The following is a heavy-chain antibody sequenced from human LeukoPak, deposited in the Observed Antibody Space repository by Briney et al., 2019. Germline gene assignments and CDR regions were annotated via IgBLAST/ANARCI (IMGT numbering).Heavy chain of an antibody. CDR2: ISYDGSNK. CDR3: AKDRSVVVAATPDY. CDR1: GFTFSSYS. J-gene: IGHJ4*02. V-gene: IGHV3-30*18. D-gene: IGHD2-15*01. Sequence: GGSLRLSCAASGFTFSSYSMNWVRQAPGKGLEWVAVISYDGSNKYYADSVKGRFTISRDNSKNTLYLQMNSLRAEDTAVYYCAKDRSVVVAATPDYWGQGTLVTVSS.